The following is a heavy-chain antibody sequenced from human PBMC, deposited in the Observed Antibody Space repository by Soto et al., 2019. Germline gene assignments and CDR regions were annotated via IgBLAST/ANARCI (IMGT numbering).Heavy chain of an antibody. Sequence: ASVKVSCKASGDTFTSYGISWVRQAPGQGLEWMGWISAYNGNTNYAQKLQGRVTMTTDTSTSTAYMELRSLRSDDTAVYYCATYSFFCSGGSCPDDIDIWGQGIMISVSS. CDR2: ISAYNGNT. J-gene: IGHJ3*02. D-gene: IGHD2-15*01. CDR1: GDTFTSYG. V-gene: IGHV1-18*01. CDR3: ATYSFFCSGGSCPDDIDI.